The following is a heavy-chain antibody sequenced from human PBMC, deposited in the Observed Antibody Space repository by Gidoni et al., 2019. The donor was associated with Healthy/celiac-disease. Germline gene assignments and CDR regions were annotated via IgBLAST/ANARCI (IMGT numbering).Heavy chain of an antibody. CDR1: GFTFSDHY. Sequence: EVQLVESGGGLVQPGGSLRLSCAASGFTFSDHYMDWVRQAPGKGLEWVGRTRNKAHSYTTEYAASVKGRFTISRDDSKNSLYLQMNSLKTEDTAVYYCARVRYYYDSSGYLDYWGQGTLVTVSS. D-gene: IGHD3-22*01. CDR2: TRNKAHSYTT. J-gene: IGHJ4*02. CDR3: ARVRYYYDSSGYLDY. V-gene: IGHV3-72*01.